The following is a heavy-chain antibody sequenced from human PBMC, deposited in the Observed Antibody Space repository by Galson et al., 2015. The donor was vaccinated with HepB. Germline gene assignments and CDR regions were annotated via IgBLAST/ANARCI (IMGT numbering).Heavy chain of an antibody. Sequence: SLRLSCAASGFTFSSYAMSWVRQAPGKGLEWVSAISGSGGSTYYADSVKGRFTISRDNSKNTLYLQMNSLRAEDTAVYYCASGKPIAYCGGDCYEKPDYFDYWGQGTLVTVSS. J-gene: IGHJ4*02. V-gene: IGHV3-23*01. CDR3: ASGKPIAYCGGDCYEKPDYFDY. CDR1: GFTFSSYA. D-gene: IGHD2-21*02. CDR2: ISGSGGST.